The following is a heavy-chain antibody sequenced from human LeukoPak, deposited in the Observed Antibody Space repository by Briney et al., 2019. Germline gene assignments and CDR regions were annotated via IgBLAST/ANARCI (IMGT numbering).Heavy chain of an antibody. J-gene: IGHJ5*02. D-gene: IGHD6-6*01. Sequence: SGPTLVNPPQTLTLTCTFSGFSLSTSAMGVSWIRQPPVKALEWLALIFWTDEKHYSPSLKSRLTITKDTSKNQVVLTMTNMDPVDTATYYCAHRHIADRPFDPWGQGILVTVSS. CDR1: GFSLSTSAMG. CDR3: AHRHIADRPFDP. CDR2: IFWTDEK. V-gene: IGHV2-5*01.